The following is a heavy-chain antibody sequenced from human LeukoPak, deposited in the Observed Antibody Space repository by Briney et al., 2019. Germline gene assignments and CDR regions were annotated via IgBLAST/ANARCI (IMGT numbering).Heavy chain of an antibody. J-gene: IGHJ6*03. Sequence: SETLSLTCTVSGGSISSYYWSWIRQPAGKGLEWIGRIYTSGSTNYNPSLKSRVTMSVDTSKNQFSLKLGSVTAADTAVYYCARGWHLSLGMSHYHYYMDGWGKGTTVTVSS. V-gene: IGHV4-4*07. D-gene: IGHD7-27*01. CDR1: GGSISSYY. CDR2: IYTSGST. CDR3: ARGWHLSLGMSHYHYYMDG.